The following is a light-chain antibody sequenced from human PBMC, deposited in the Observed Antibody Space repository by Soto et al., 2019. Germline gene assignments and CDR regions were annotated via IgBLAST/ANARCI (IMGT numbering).Light chain of an antibody. CDR3: QQYNNWPPVT. Sequence: EIVMTQSPATLSVSPGERATLSCRASQSVSNNYLAWYQQKPGQAPRLLIYGASNRATGIPDRFSGSGSGTEFTLTISSLQSEDFAVYFCQQYNNWPPVTFGPGTKVDIK. J-gene: IGKJ3*01. V-gene: IGKV3D-15*01. CDR1: QSVSNN. CDR2: GAS.